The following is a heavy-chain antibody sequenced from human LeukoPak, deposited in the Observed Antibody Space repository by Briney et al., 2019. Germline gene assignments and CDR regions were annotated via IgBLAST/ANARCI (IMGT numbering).Heavy chain of an antibody. Sequence: SETLSLTCAVYGGSFSGYYWSWIRQPPGKGLEWIGEINHSGSTNYNPSLKSRVTISVDTSKNQFSLKLSSVTAADTAVYHCATDSSSYDAFDIWGQGTMVTVSS. V-gene: IGHV4-34*01. CDR3: ATDSSSYDAFDI. J-gene: IGHJ3*02. CDR1: GGSFSGYY. CDR2: INHSGST. D-gene: IGHD6-6*01.